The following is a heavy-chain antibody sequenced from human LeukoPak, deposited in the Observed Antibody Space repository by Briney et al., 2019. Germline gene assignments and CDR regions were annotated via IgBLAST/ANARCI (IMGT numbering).Heavy chain of an antibody. CDR3: ARASYRLDAFDI. V-gene: IGHV3-30-3*01. CDR2: ISYDGSNK. CDR1: GFTFSSYA. Sequence: GGSLRLSCAASGFTFSSYAMHWVRQAPGKGLEWVAVISYDGSNKYYADSVKGRFTISRDNSKNTLYLQMNRLRAEDTAVYYCARASYRLDAFDIWGQGTMVTVSS. D-gene: IGHD3-16*02. J-gene: IGHJ3*02.